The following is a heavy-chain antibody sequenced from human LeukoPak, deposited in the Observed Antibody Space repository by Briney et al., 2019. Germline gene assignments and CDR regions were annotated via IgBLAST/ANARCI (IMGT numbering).Heavy chain of an antibody. CDR2: IYTSGST. CDR1: GGSISSYY. V-gene: IGHV4-4*09. J-gene: IGHJ5*02. Sequence: SETLSLTCTVSGGSISSYYWSWIRQPPGKGLEWIGYIYTSGSTNYNPSLKSRVTISVDTSKNQFSLKLSSVTTADTAVYYCARLSAAGPAVSWFDPWGQGTPVTVSS. CDR3: ARLSAAGPAVSWFDP. D-gene: IGHD6-13*01.